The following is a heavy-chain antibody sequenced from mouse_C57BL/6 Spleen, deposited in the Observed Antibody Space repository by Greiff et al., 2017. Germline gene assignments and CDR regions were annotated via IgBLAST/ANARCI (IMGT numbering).Heavy chain of an antibody. CDR3: ARSERIYYGNFHAISYAMDY. CDR1: GYTFTSYW. Sequence: VQLQQPGAELVKPGASVKMSCKASGYTFTSYWITWVKQRPGQGLEWIGDIYPGSGSTNYNEKFKSKATLTVDTSSSTAYMQLSSLTSEDSAVYYCARSERIYYGNFHAISYAMDYWGQGTSVTVSS. V-gene: IGHV1-55*01. D-gene: IGHD2-1*01. J-gene: IGHJ4*01. CDR2: IYPGSGST.